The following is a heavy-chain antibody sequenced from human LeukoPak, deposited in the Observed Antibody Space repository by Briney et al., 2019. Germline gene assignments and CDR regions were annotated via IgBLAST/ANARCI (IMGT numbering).Heavy chain of an antibody. CDR1: GFTFSTYN. CDR3: ARASNSGSFFFDH. J-gene: IGHJ4*02. CDR2: IYSGSTYI. Sequence: GGSLRLSCVASGFTFSTYNIYWVRQVPGKGLQWVSSIYSGSTYIYYADLVKGRFTISRDDAKNSVYLQMNSLSGEDTAVYYCARASNSGSFFFDHWGQGTLVTVSS. D-gene: IGHD1-26*01. V-gene: IGHV3-21*01.